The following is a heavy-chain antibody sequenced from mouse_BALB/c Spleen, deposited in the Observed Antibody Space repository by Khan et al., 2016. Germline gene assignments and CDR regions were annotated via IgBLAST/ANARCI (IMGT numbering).Heavy chain of an antibody. CDR3: ARSDLRGAMDY. J-gene: IGHJ4*01. D-gene: IGHD1-1*01. CDR1: GYTFTSYY. V-gene: IGHV1S56*01. CDR2: IYPGNVNS. Sequence: QVQLQQSGPELVKPGASVRISCKASGYTFTSYYIHWVNQRPGQGLEWIGWIYPGNVNSKYNEKFKGKATLTADKSSSTAFMQLSSLTSEDSAVXCCARSDLRGAMDYWGQGTSVTVSS.